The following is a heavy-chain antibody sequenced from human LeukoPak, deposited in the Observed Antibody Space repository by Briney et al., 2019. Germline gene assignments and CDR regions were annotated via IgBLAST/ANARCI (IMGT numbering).Heavy chain of an antibody. CDR2: MYYSGST. CDR1: SGSISSTSYY. J-gene: IGHJ4*02. Sequence: SETLSLTCTVSSGSISSTSYYWGWIRQPPGMGLEWIGSMYYSGSTYYNPSLKSRVTISVDTSKSQFSLKLSSGTAADTAVYYCAREMRSPRGGFDYWDQGTLVTVSS. D-gene: IGHD3-10*01. CDR3: AREMRSPRGGFDY. V-gene: IGHV4-39*07.